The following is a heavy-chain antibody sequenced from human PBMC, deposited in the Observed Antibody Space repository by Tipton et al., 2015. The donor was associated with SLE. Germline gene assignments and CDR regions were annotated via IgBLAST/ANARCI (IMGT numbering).Heavy chain of an antibody. V-gene: IGHV4-39*07. CDR3: ARHGYYSGSGRYFDY. Sequence: TLSLTCTVSGGSISSISYYLGWIRQPPGKGLEWIGSIYYSGNTYYNPSLKSRVTISVDTSKNQFSLKLSSVTAADTAVYYCARHGYYSGSGRYFDYWGQGTLVTVSS. CDR2: IYYSGNT. J-gene: IGHJ4*02. D-gene: IGHD3-10*01. CDR1: GGSISSISYY.